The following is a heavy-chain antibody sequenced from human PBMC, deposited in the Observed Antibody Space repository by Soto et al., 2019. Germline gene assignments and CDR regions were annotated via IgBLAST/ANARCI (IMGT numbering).Heavy chain of an antibody. Sequence: QLQLQESGSGLVKPSETLSLNCAVSGGSITSGGYSWGWIRQPPGQGLEWIGYMYHSGNTYYNPYVKGRVTISLDHSRNQFSMRLNSVAAADTAVYLCASSNYDVVAGSVWFDPWGQGTLVTVSS. D-gene: IGHD2-21*01. CDR3: ASSNYDVVAGSVWFDP. CDR2: MYHSGNT. V-gene: IGHV4-30-2*01. CDR1: GGSITSGGYS. J-gene: IGHJ5*02.